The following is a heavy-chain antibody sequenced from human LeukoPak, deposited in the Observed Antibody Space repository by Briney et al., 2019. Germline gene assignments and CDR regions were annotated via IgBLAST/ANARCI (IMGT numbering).Heavy chain of an antibody. CDR2: IYYSGST. CDR1: GGSISSYY. Sequence: SETLSLTCTVSGGSISSYYWSWIRQPPGKGLEWIGYIYYSGSTNYNPSLKSRVTISVDTSKNQFSLKLSSVTAADTAVYYCARVREYYYDSSGYFYYFDYWGQGTLVTVSS. CDR3: ARVREYYYDSSGYFYYFDY. V-gene: IGHV4-59*01. D-gene: IGHD3-22*01. J-gene: IGHJ4*02.